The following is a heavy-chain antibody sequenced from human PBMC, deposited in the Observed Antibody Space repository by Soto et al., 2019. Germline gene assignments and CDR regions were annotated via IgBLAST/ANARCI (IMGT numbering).Heavy chain of an antibody. V-gene: IGHV3-11*01. CDR3: ARDQYYYGSGSYPYYYYGMDV. CDR1: GFTFSDYY. Sequence: QVQLVESGGGLVKPGESLRLSCAASGFTFSDYYMSWIRQAPGKGLEWVSYISSSGSTIYYADSVKGRFTISRDNAKNSLYLQMNSLRAEDTAVYYCARDQYYYGSGSYPYYYYGMDVWGQGTTVTVSS. CDR2: ISSSGSTI. D-gene: IGHD3-10*01. J-gene: IGHJ6*02.